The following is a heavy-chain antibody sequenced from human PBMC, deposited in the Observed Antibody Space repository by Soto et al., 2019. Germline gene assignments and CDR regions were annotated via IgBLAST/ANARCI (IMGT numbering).Heavy chain of an antibody. CDR3: VRDFR. CDR1: GFPFSNSW. CDR2: INGDGSST. V-gene: IGHV3-74*01. J-gene: IGHJ4*02. Sequence: EVQLVESGGGLVQPGGSLRLSCAASGFPFSNSWMSWVRQAPGKGQVWVSRINGDGSSTNYADSVKGRFTISRDNAMKTLDLQMNSLRVEDTAVYYCVRDFRWGQGTLVTVSS.